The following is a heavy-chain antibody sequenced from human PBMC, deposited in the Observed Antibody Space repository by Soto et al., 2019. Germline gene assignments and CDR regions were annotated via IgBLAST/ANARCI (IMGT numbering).Heavy chain of an antibody. V-gene: IGHV4-59*01. D-gene: IGHD3-22*01. CDR2: IHYSGST. Sequence: SETLSLTCIVSGGSISKSYWSWIRQPPGKGLEWIGYIHYSGSTNYNPTLKSRVTISIDTSKNQFSLKLSSVTAADTAVYYCASTSDYYDSSGYSWFDPWGQGIQVTVSS. CDR1: GGSISKSY. CDR3: ASTSDYYDSSGYSWFDP. J-gene: IGHJ5*02.